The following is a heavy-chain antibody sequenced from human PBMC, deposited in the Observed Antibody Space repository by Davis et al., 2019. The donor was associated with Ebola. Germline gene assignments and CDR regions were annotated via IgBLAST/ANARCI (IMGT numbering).Heavy chain of an antibody. CDR1: GDTVSSNSVA. CDR2: TYYRSKWHI. Sequence: MPSETLSLTCVLSGDTVSSNSVAWNWIRQSPSRGLEWLGRTYYRSKWHIDYALSVQSRITITPDTSRNQFSLQLDSVTPEDTAVYYCARGPPMDVWGQGTTVTVSS. CDR3: ARGPPMDV. J-gene: IGHJ6*02. V-gene: IGHV6-1*01.